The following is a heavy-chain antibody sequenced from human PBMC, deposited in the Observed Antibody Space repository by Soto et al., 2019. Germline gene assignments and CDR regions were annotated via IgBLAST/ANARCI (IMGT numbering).Heavy chain of an antibody. J-gene: IGHJ6*02. Sequence: SETLSLTCTVSGGSISSGDYYWGWIRQPPGKGLEWIGYIYYSGSTYYNPSLKSRVTISVDTSKNQFSLKLSSVTAVDTAVYYCARVRGIGHCSGGSCYSYYGMDVWGQGTTVTVSS. CDR1: GGSISSGDYY. CDR3: ARVRGIGHCSGGSCYSYYGMDV. D-gene: IGHD2-15*01. CDR2: IYYSGST. V-gene: IGHV4-30-4*01.